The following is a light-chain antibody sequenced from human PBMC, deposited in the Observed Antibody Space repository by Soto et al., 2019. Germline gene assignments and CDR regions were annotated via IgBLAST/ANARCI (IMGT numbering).Light chain of an antibody. J-gene: IGKJ1*01. CDR2: DAS. Sequence: DRRMSQSPSTRYASLGERVNRTCRASQSISTWLAWYQQQPGRAPRLLIYDASTLQSGVPSTFSGSGSGTEFTLTISSLQPDDSSSYYCQHYFRYPWTFGQGTKVDIK. CDR1: QSISTW. V-gene: IGKV1-5*01. CDR3: QHYFRYPWT.